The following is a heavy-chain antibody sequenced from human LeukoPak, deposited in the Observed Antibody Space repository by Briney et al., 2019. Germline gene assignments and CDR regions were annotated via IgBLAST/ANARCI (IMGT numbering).Heavy chain of an antibody. CDR1: GYTFTGYY. CDR3: ARIPGGNTPGNYYYYMDV. D-gene: IGHD4-23*01. J-gene: IGHJ6*03. V-gene: IGHV1-2*02. Sequence: ASVKASCKASGYTFTGYYMHWVRQAPGQGLEWMGWINPNSGGTNYAQKFQGRVTMTRDTSISTAYMELRSLRSDDTAVYYCARIPGGNTPGNYYYYMDVWGKGTTVTVSS. CDR2: INPNSGGT.